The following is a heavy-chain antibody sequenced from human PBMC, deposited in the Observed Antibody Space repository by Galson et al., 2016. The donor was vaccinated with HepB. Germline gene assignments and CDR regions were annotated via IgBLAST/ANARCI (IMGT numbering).Heavy chain of an antibody. CDR2: MKDDGSIQ. CDR1: GLTFNNSW. D-gene: IGHD2-15*01. CDR3: ARDGGYKRFDY. Sequence: SLRLSCAGSGLTFNNSWMNWVCQAPGGGLEWVASMKDDGSIQFYMDSVRGRFTISRDDTKNSLYLQMSSLRAEDTAVYFCARDGGYKRFDYWGQGTLVTVSS. V-gene: IGHV3-7*03. J-gene: IGHJ4*02.